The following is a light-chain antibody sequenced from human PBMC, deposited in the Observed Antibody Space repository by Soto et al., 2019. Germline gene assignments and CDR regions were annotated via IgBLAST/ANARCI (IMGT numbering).Light chain of an antibody. V-gene: IGKV1-39*01. CDR3: QQSYSTPRT. J-gene: IGKJ1*01. CDR1: QSISSY. CDR2: AAS. Sequence: DIQMTQSTSSLSASVGDRVTITSRASQSISSYLNWYQQKPGKAPKLLIYAASSLQSGVPSRFSGSGSGTDFTLTISSLQPEDFATYYCQQSYSTPRTFGQGTKVDIK.